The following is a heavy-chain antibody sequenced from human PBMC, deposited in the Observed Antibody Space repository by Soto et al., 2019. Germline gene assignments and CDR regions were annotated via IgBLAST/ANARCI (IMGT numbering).Heavy chain of an antibody. Sequence: EVQLLESGGGLVQPGGSLRLSCAASGFTFSSYDMSWVRQAPGKGLEWVSAISGSGGSAYYADSVKGRFTISRDNSKNTLYVQMNSLRIEDTAIYCCAKEDAAWTHGYFDIWGQGTVVTVSS. CDR3: AKEDAAWTHGYFDI. CDR1: GFTFSSYD. J-gene: IGHJ3*02. V-gene: IGHV3-23*01. D-gene: IGHD5-18*01. CDR2: ISGSGGSA.